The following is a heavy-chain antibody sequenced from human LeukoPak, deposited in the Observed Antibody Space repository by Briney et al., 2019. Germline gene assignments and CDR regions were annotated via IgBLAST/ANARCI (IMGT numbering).Heavy chain of an antibody. J-gene: IGHJ3*02. CDR2: IYYSGST. CDR1: GGSISSHY. Sequence: SETLSLTCTVSGGSISSHYWSWIRQPPGKGLEWIGYIYYSGSTNYNPSLKSRVTISVDTSKNQFSLKLGSVTAADTAVYYCARGEMATKDAFDIWGQGTMVTVSS. CDR3: ARGEMATKDAFDI. D-gene: IGHD5-24*01. V-gene: IGHV4-59*11.